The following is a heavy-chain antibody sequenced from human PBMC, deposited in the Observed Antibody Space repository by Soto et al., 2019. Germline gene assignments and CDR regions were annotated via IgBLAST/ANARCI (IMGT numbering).Heavy chain of an antibody. CDR1: GLNFSGYA. CDR3: AKGGRQWLVTSDFNY. V-gene: IGHV3-30*18. J-gene: IGHJ4*02. Sequence: GALTISCAAPGLNFSGYAMHWDRQATGKGLEWVAVVSHDGRNTHYADSVKGRFTISRDSSKNTVSLEMTSLRAEDTAVYYCAKGGRQWLVTSDFNYWGQGALVTVSS. CDR2: VSHDGRNT. D-gene: IGHD6-19*01.